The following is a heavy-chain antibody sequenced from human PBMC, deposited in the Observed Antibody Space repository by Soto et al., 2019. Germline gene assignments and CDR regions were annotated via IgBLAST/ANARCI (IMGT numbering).Heavy chain of an antibody. CDR3: ARVSTYYDFWSGYSLGSFGFDY. CDR2: INHSGST. Sequence: PSETLSLTCAVYGGSFSGYYWSWIRQPPGKGLEWIGEINHSGSTNYNPSLKSRVTISVDTSKNQFSLKLSSVTAADTAVYYCARVSTYYDFWSGYSLGSFGFDYWAQGTLVTVSS. D-gene: IGHD3-3*01. CDR1: GGSFSGYY. J-gene: IGHJ4*02. V-gene: IGHV4-34*01.